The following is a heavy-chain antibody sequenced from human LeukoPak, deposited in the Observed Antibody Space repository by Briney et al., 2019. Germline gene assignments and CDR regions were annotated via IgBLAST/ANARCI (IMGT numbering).Heavy chain of an antibody. Sequence: GGSLRLSCVASGLTFSNSAMHWVRQAPGKGLEWVAIMSFDGSHERYGDSVKGRFTLSRDNSKNTLYLQINSLRTEDTAVYYCARGGKCSDGKCYLIDYWSQGTLVTVSS. CDR2: MSFDGSHE. D-gene: IGHD2-15*01. CDR1: GLTFSNSA. V-gene: IGHV3-30*04. J-gene: IGHJ4*02. CDR3: ARGGKCSDGKCYLIDY.